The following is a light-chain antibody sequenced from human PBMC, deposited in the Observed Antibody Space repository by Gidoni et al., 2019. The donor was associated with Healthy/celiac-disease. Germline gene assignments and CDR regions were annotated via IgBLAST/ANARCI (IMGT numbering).Light chain of an antibody. CDR3: QQYDSSPET. CDR1: QSVRSSY. V-gene: IGKV3-20*01. CDR2: GAS. Sequence: EIVLTQSPGTLPLSPGERATLSSRASQSVRSSYLSWYQQKPGQAPRLLIYGASNRDTGIPDRLSGSGSGTDFTLTISRLEPEDFAVYYCQQYDSSPETFGQGTKLEIK. J-gene: IGKJ2*01.